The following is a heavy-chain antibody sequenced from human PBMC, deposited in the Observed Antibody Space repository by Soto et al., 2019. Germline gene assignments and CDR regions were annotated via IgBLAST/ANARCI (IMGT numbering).Heavy chain of an antibody. J-gene: IGHJ4*02. V-gene: IGHV5-10-1*01. CDR3: ARLQAAAGDNDLTFDY. D-gene: IGHD6-13*01. CDR2: IDPSDSYT. Sequence: EVQLVQSGAEVKKPRESLRISCEGSGYSFTSYWISWVRQMPGKGLEWMGRIDPSDSYTNYSPSFQGHVTISADKSISTAYLQWSSLKASDTAIYYCARLQAAAGDNDLTFDYWGQGTLVTVSS. CDR1: GYSFTSYW.